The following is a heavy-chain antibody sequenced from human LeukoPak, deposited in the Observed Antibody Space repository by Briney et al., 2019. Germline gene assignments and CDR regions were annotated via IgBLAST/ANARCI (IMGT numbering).Heavy chain of an antibody. V-gene: IGHV3-21*01. Sequence: GGSLRLSCAASGFTFSSYWMSWVRQAPGKGLEWVSSISSSSSYIYYADSVKGRFTISRDNAKNSLYLQMNSLRAEDTAVYYCARDLMVYAAFDYWGQGTLVTVSS. CDR1: GFTFSSYW. CDR3: ARDLMVYAAFDY. D-gene: IGHD2-8*01. J-gene: IGHJ4*02. CDR2: ISSSSSYI.